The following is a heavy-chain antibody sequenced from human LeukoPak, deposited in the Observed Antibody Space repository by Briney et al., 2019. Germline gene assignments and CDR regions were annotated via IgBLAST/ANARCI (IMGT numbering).Heavy chain of an antibody. V-gene: IGHV3-48*02. D-gene: IGHD4/OR15-4a*01. CDR1: GFNFSNYS. Sequence: GGSLRLSCAASGFNFSNYSMNWVRQAPGKGLEWVSYISGSGRTIHHADSVKGRFTIFTDNAKNSLYLQMNSLRDEDTAVYYCAGFRSVLWDFDYWGQGALVTVSS. CDR2: ISGSGRTI. J-gene: IGHJ4*02. CDR3: AGFRSVLWDFDY.